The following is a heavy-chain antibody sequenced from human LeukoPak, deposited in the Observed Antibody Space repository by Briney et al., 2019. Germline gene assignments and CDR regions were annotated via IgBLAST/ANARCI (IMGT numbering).Heavy chain of an antibody. D-gene: IGHD3-3*01. V-gene: IGHV1-69*01. CDR2: IIPIFGTA. CDR3: ARDPYDFWSGYLNWFDP. Sequence: SVKVSCKASGGTFSSYAISWVRQAPGQGLEWMGGIIPIFGTANYAQKFQGRVTITADESTSTAYMELSSLRSEDTAVYYCARDPYDFWSGYLNWFDPWGQGTLVTVS. J-gene: IGHJ5*02. CDR1: GGTFSSYA.